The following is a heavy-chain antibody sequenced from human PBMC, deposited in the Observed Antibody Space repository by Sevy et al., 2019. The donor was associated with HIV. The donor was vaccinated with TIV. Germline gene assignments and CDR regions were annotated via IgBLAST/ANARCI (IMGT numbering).Heavy chain of an antibody. CDR3: ASPGRYSGYDYTLDAFDI. J-gene: IGHJ3*02. CDR1: GYSFTSYW. V-gene: IGHV5-51*01. Sequence: GESLKISCKGSGYSFTSYWIGWVRQMPGKGLEWMGIIYPGDSDTRCSPSFQGQVTISADKSISTAYLQWSSLKASDTAMYYCASPGRYSGYDYTLDAFDIWGQGTMVTVSS. D-gene: IGHD5-12*01. CDR2: IYPGDSDT.